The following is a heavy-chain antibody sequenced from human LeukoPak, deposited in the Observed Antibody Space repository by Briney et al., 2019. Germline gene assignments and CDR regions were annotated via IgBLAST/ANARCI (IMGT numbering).Heavy chain of an antibody. CDR1: GYTFTGYY. J-gene: IGHJ4*02. Sequence: WASVKVSCKASGYTFTGYYMHWVRQAPGQGLEWMGWINPNSGGTNYAQKFQGRVTMTRDTSISTAYMELSRLRSDATAVYYCARRGRGVASGYDYWGQGTLVTVSS. CDR3: ARRGRGVASGYDY. D-gene: IGHD3-3*01. CDR2: INPNSGGT. V-gene: IGHV1-2*02.